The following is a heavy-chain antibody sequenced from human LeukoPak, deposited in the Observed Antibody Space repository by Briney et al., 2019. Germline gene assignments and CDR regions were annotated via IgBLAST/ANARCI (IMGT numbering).Heavy chain of an antibody. CDR3: ARSDWFDP. V-gene: IGHV3-74*01. Sequence: PGGSLRLSCAASGITFGGHWMHWVRQAPGKGPVWVSRIKADGSSATYADSVKGRFTISRDNAKNTLYPQMNSLRVEDTAVYYCARSDWFDPWGQGTLVTVSS. CDR1: GITFGGHW. J-gene: IGHJ5*02. CDR2: IKADGSSA.